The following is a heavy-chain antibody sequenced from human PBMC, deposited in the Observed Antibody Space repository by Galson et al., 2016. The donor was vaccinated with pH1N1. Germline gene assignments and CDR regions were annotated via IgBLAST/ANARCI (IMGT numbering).Heavy chain of an antibody. CDR2: ISASGANT. V-gene: IGHV3-23*01. CDR1: GFTFNIFA. CDR3: VKIDSSGYYYGRFDS. D-gene: IGHD3-22*01. J-gene: IGHJ4*02. Sequence: SLRLSCAASGFTFNIFAMSWVRQAPGKGPEWVSSISASGANTNYADPVKGRFTISRDNSKNTLYLQTNSLRAEDTAIYYCVKIDSSGYYYGRFDSWGQGTLVTVSS.